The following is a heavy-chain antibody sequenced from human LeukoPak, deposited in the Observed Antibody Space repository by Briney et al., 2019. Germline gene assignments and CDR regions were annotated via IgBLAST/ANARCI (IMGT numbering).Heavy chain of an antibody. Sequence: SETLSLTCTVSGGSISSYYWSWIRQPPGKELEWIGYFHYSGTTNYNPSLKSRVTISVDTSKNQFSLKLSSVTAADTAVYYCARSGISWFGDRQLDYWGQGTLVTVSS. CDR1: GGSISSYY. CDR3: ARSGISWFGDRQLDY. V-gene: IGHV4-59*12. D-gene: IGHD3-10*01. J-gene: IGHJ4*02. CDR2: FHYSGTT.